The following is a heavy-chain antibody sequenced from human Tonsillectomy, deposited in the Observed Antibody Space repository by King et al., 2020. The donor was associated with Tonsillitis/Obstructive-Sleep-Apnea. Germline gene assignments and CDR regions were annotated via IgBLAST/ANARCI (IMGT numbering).Heavy chain of an antibody. CDR1: GGSISSSSFH. CDR3: ARLTGVTSGIHWYLDL. CDR2: IYYSGST. J-gene: IGHJ2*01. D-gene: IGHD4-17*01. Sequence: LQLQESGPGLEKPSATLSLTCTVSGGSISSSSFHWGWIRQSPGKGLEWIGSIYYSGSTHYNTSLKSRVTISVDTSKNQFSLKLSSVTAADTAVYYCARLTGVTSGIHWYLDLWGRGTLVTVSS. V-gene: IGHV4-39*01.